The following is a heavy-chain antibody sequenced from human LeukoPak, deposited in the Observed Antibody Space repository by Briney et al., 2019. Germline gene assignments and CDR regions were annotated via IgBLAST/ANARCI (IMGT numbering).Heavy chain of an antibody. CDR2: IYYSGT. CDR3: ARGTFWSGTYNGYYFDY. CDR1: GGSIGSYY. D-gene: IGHD3-3*01. V-gene: IGHV4-59*01. Sequence: PSETLSLTCTVSGGSIGSYYWSWMQQPPAKGLEWIGYIYYSGTKYNPSLKSRLTISVDTSKNQFSLKLSSVTAADTAVYFCARGTFWSGTYNGYYFDYWGQGTLVTVSS. J-gene: IGHJ4*02.